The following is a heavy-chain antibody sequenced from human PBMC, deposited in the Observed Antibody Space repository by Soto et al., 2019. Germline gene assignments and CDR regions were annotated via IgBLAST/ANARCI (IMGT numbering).Heavy chain of an antibody. CDR3: ARAAATGNGRRVDV. CDR1: GYSFSSYY. CDR2: INPSGGRT. Sequence: QAQLVQSGAEVNNPGASVTVSCKASGYSFSSYYIHWVRQAPGQGLEWMGMINPSGGRTTYSQEFKGRVTRTGDTSTTTVYMGLSSLTSDDTAVYYCARAAATGNGRRVDVWGQGTSVTVSS. J-gene: IGHJ6*02. V-gene: IGHV1-46*01. D-gene: IGHD6-13*01.